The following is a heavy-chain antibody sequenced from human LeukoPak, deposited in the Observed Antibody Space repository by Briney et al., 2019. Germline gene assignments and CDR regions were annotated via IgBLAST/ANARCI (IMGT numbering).Heavy chain of an antibody. CDR3: TRVGVTNYFDY. CDR1: GYSFTNYW. V-gene: IGHV5-51*01. D-gene: IGHD1-26*01. J-gene: IGHJ4*02. CDR2: IYPSDSDT. Sequence: GESLQISCKGSGYSFTNYWIGWVRQMPGKGLEWMGIIYPSDSDTRYNPSFQGQVTISADKSISTAYLQWSSLKASDTAMYYCTRVGVTNYFDYWGQGTLVTVSS.